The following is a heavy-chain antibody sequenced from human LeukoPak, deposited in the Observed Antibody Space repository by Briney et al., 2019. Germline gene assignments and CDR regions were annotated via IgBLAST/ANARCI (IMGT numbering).Heavy chain of an antibody. V-gene: IGHV4-59*08. CDR1: GDSVTRFY. CDR2: VSYDGTT. Sequence: SETLSLSCFVSGDSVTRFYWSWIRQPPGKGLEWIGYVSYDGTTNYTPSLRGRVIMAVDTAKNHISLMLRSLTAADTAVYYCVRLDCVRDGCYNHWGQGTLVTVSS. J-gene: IGHJ4*02. D-gene: IGHD5-24*01. CDR3: VRLDCVRDGCYNH.